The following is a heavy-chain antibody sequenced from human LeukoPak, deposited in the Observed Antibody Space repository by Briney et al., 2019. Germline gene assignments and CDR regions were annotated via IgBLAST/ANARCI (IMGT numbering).Heavy chain of an antibody. V-gene: IGHV3-33*01. CDR1: GFIFTNYG. CDR2: IWNDGSNK. CDR3: ARDAHVDTAIGY. Sequence: GGSLRLSCAAAGFIFTNYGMHWVRQAPGKGLEWVAVIWNDGSNKYYADSVKGRFTISRDNSKNMLYLQMDSLRAEDTAVYYCARDAHVDTAIGYWGQGTLLTVSS. D-gene: IGHD5-18*01. J-gene: IGHJ4*02.